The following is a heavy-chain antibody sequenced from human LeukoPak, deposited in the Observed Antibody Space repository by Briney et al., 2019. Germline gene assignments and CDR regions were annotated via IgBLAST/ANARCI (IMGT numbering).Heavy chain of an antibody. CDR2: INHSGST. D-gene: IGHD3-22*01. V-gene: IGHV4-34*01. CDR3: ARVNPYQSSTYYYDT. J-gene: IGHJ5*02. CDR1: GGSFSGYY. Sequence: PSETLSLTCAVYGGSFSGYYWSWIRQPPGKGLEWIGEINHSGSTNYHPSLKSRVTISLDTSNNQFSLKLSSVTAADTAVYYCARVNPYQSSTYYYDTWGQGTLVTVSS.